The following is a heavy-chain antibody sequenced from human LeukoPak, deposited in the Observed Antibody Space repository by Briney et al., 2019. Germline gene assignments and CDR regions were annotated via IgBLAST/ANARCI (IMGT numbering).Heavy chain of an antibody. J-gene: IGHJ4*02. CDR1: GGSFSGYY. CDR3: ARGSSTNYYGSGSSVLD. Sequence: SETLSLTCAVYGGSFSGYYWSWIRQPPGKGLEWIGEINHSGSTNYNPSLKSRVTISVDTSKNQFSLKLSSVTAADTAVYYCARGSSTNYYGSGSSVLDWGQGTLVTVSS. V-gene: IGHV4-34*01. D-gene: IGHD3-10*01. CDR2: INHSGST.